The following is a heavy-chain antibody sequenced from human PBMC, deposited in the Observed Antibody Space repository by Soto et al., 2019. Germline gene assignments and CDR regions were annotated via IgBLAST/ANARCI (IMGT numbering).Heavy chain of an antibody. J-gene: IGHJ6*02. Sequence: EVQLVESGGGLVQPGGSLRLSCAASEFTFSSYWMNWVRQAPGKGLEWVANIKEDGSEKYYVDSVKGRFTISRDNAKNSLYLQMNSLRGEDTAVYYCARDLGAPGRGSAVGYYYHYGMDVWGQGTRSPSL. CDR2: IKEDGSEK. CDR1: EFTFSSYW. D-gene: IGHD2-2*01. CDR3: ARDLGAPGRGSAVGYYYHYGMDV. V-gene: IGHV3-7*05.